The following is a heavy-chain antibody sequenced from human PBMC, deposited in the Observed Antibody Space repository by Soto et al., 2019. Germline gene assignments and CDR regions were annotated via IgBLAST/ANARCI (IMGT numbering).Heavy chain of an antibody. D-gene: IGHD4-17*01. CDR2: IKRDGSEK. J-gene: IGHJ4*02. Sequence: EVQLVESGGGLVQPGGTLRLSCAASGFTFSKYWMSWVGQAPGKGLEWVANIKRDGSEKYYVDSVKGRLTIYRDNAKISLYLQMNSLRVEDTAVYYCATAEEDYGDVDDFDYWGQGTLVPVAS. V-gene: IGHV3-7*05. CDR1: GFTFSKYW. CDR3: ATAEEDYGDVDDFDY.